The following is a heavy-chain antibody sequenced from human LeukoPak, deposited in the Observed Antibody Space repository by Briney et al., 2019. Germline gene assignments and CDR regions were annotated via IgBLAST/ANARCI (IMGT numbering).Heavy chain of an antibody. CDR2: IIPIFGTA. D-gene: IGHD6-13*01. V-gene: IGHV1-69*13. Sequence: ASVKVSCKDSGGTFSSYAISWVRQAPGQGLEWMGGIIPIFGTANYAQKFQGRVTITADESTSTAYMELSSLRSEDTAVYYCARDLQQLVSNAFDIWGQGTMVTVSS. CDR1: GGTFSSYA. CDR3: ARDLQQLVSNAFDI. J-gene: IGHJ3*02.